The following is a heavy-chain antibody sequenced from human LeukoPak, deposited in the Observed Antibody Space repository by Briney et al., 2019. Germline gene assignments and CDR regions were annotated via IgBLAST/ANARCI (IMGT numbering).Heavy chain of an antibody. CDR1: GGSISSYY. Sequence: SETLSLTCTVSGGSISSYYWSWIRQPPGKGLEWIGYIYYSGSTYYNPSLKSRVTISVDTSKNQFSLKLSSVTAADTAVYYCARGNDYGGNLDYWGQGTLVTVSS. D-gene: IGHD4-23*01. J-gene: IGHJ4*02. CDR3: ARGNDYGGNLDY. V-gene: IGHV4-59*01. CDR2: IYYSGST.